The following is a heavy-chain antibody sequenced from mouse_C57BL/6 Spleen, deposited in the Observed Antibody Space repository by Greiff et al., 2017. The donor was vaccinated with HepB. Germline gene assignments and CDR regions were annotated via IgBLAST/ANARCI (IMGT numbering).Heavy chain of an antibody. D-gene: IGHD6-2*01. CDR1: GFTFSSYA. CDR3: AREASNYGYFDV. V-gene: IGHV5-4*01. Sequence: EVKVVESGGGLVKPGGSLKLSCAASGFTFSSYAMSWVRQTPEKRLEWVATISDGGSYTYYPDNVKGRFTISRDNAKNNLYLQMSHLKSEDTAMYYCAREASNYGYFDVWGTGTTVTVSS. J-gene: IGHJ1*03. CDR2: ISDGGSYT.